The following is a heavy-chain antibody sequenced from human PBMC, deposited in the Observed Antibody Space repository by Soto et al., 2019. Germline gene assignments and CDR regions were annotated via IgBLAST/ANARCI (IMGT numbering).Heavy chain of an antibody. Sequence: GGSLRLSCAASGFTFSSYAMSWVRQAPGKGLEWVSVISGSTGKTYYADSVKGRFTISRDNSKNTLSLQMNSLRGEDTAVYFCAKNRGSGSPYYYNMEVWGQGTMVTVSS. D-gene: IGHD3-10*01. V-gene: IGHV3-23*01. CDR1: GFTFSSYA. J-gene: IGHJ6*02. CDR2: ISGSTGKT. CDR3: AKNRGSGSPYYYNMEV.